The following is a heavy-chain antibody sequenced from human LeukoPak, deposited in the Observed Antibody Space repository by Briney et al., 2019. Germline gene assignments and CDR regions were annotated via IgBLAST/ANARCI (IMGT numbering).Heavy chain of an antibody. CDR3: ARGSRPIDQ. CDR2: ISAYNGNT. V-gene: IGHV1-18*01. Sequence: GASVKVSCNASGYTFTSYAISWVRQAPGQGLEWMGWISAYNGNTNYVQKFQGRVTMTTDTSTSTAYMELRSLTSDDTAVYYCARGSRPIDQWGEGALVTVSS. J-gene: IGHJ4*02. CDR1: GYTFTSYA. D-gene: IGHD2-2*01.